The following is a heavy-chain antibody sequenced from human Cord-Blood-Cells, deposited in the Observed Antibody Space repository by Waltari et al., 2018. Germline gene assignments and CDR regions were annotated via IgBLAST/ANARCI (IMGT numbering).Heavy chain of an antibody. V-gene: IGHV1-3*01. CDR2: INAGTGNT. J-gene: IGHJ2*01. CDR1: GYTFTSYA. Sequence: QVQLVQSGAEVKKPGASVKVSCKAYGYTFTSYAMHWVRQAPGQRLEWMGWINAGTGNTKYSQKFQGRVTITRDTSASTAYMELSSLRSEDTAVYYCARDLTGDRKNDWYFDLWGRGTLVTVSS. D-gene: IGHD7-27*01. CDR3: ARDLTGDRKNDWYFDL.